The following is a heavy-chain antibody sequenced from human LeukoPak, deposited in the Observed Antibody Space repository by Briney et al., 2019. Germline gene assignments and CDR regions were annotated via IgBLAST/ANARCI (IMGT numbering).Heavy chain of an antibody. CDR1: GFTLSSYE. V-gene: IGHV3-48*03. Sequence: PGGSLRLSCAASGFTLSSYEMNWVRQAPGKGLEWVSYISSSGSTIYYADSVKGRFAISRDNAKNSLYLQMNRLRVEDTAVYYCTRERHTFDPWGQGTLVTVSS. CDR2: ISSSGSTI. J-gene: IGHJ5*02. CDR3: TRERHTFDP.